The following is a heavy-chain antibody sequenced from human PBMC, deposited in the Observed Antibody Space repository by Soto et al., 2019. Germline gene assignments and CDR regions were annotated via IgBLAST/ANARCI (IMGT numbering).Heavy chain of an antibody. CDR2: ISFDGSIE. V-gene: IGHV3-30*03. D-gene: IGHD1-26*01. J-gene: IGHJ4*02. Sequence: QVQLVESGGGVVQPGRSLRVSCAASGFTFSSYGLHWVRQAPGKGLEWVAAISFDGSIESYADSVKGRFTISRDNSKNTLPLQMNSLRTEDTAVYYCARLLREGILRATTPLGYWGQGTLVTVSS. CDR3: ARLLREGILRATTPLGY. CDR1: GFTFSSYG.